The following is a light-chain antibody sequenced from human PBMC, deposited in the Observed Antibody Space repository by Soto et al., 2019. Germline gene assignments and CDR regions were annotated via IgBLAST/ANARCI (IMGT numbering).Light chain of an antibody. CDR1: QSISSW. V-gene: IGKV1-5*03. Sequence: DIQMTQSPSTLSASVGDRVTITCRASQSISSWLAWFQQKPGKAPKLLIYKASSLEGGVPSRFSGSGSGTDFTLTVTSLQPDDLATYYCQQYNSYPYTFGQGTKVDIK. CDR3: QQYNSYPYT. J-gene: IGKJ2*01. CDR2: KAS.